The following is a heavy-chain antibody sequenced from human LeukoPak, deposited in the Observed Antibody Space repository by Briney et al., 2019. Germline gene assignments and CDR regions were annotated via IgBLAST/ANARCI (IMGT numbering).Heavy chain of an antibody. CDR3: AREIGGVFGYFGY. J-gene: IGHJ4*02. V-gene: IGHV3-64*01. D-gene: IGHD3-10*01. CDR2: ISSNGGST. CDR1: GFTFSSHA. Sequence: GGSLRLSCAASGFTFSSHAMHWVRQAPGKGLEYVSAISSNGGSTYYANSVKGRFTISRDNSKNTLYLQMGSLRAEDMAVYYCAREIGGVFGYFGYWGQGTLVTVSS.